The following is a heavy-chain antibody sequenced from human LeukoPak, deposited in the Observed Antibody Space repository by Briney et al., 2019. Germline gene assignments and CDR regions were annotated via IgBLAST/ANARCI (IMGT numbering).Heavy chain of an antibody. V-gene: IGHV4-4*09. D-gene: IGHD2-2*01. CDR1: GFISSYY. CDR2: IYTSGST. J-gene: IGHJ3*02. CDR3: ARQKCTSTSCLTKDAFDI. Sequence: SETLSLTCTLSGFISSYYWSWIRQPPGQGLEWIGYIYTSGSTNYIPSLKSRVTISVDTSKNQFSLDLSSVPAADSAVYYCARQKCTSTSCLTKDAFDIWGQGTMVTVSS.